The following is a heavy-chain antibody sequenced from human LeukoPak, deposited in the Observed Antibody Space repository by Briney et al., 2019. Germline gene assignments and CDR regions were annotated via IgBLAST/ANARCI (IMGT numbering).Heavy chain of an antibody. Sequence: GGSLRLSCAASGFAFPGYWMVWVRQAPGKGLGWVASIGKDGSEKAYADSVKDRITISRDNARNSLYLQMNSLGVEDTAVYYCTRDIVWLQLQNWGQGALVTVSS. D-gene: IGHD5-24*01. CDR2: IGKDGSEK. V-gene: IGHV3-7*01. J-gene: IGHJ4*02. CDR1: GFAFPGYW. CDR3: TRDIVWLQLQN.